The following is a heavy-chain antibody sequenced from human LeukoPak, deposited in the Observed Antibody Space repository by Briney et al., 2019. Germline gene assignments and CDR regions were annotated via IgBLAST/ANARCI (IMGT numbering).Heavy chain of an antibody. J-gene: IGHJ4*02. CDR3: ARGRGGGATSRDDY. CDR2: MNPNSGNT. CDR1: GYTFTSYD. Sequence: ASVKVSCKASGYTFTSYDINWVRQATGQGLEWMGWMNPNSGNTGYAQKFQGRVTITRNTSISTAYMELSSRRSEDTAVYYCARGRGGGATSRDDYWGQGTLVTVSS. D-gene: IGHD1-26*01. V-gene: IGHV1-8*03.